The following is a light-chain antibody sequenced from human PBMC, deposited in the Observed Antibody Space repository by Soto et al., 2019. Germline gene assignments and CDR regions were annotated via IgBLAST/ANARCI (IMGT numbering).Light chain of an antibody. CDR1: QSVSSH. J-gene: IGKJ1*01. CDR2: DAS. CDR3: QQYGSSLT. V-gene: IGKV3-20*01. Sequence: VMTQTPLSRSVSPVQPASISCRASQSVSSHLAWYQHKPGQAPRLLFYDASTRATGIPDRFRGSGSGTDFTLTISRLETEDFAVYWCQQYGSSLTFGQGTKVDI.